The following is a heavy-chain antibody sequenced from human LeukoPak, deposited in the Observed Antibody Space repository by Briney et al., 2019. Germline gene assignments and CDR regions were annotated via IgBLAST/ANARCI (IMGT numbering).Heavy chain of an antibody. CDR1: GFTFSSYA. D-gene: IGHD2-2*01. V-gene: IGHV3-23*01. Sequence: PGGSLRLSCAASGFTFSSYAMSWVRQAPGKGLEWVSAISGSGGSTYYADSVKGRFTISRDNSKNTLYLQMNSLRAEDTAVYYCASRTDCSSTSCYLVGIEYFQHWGQGTLVTVSS. CDR2: ISGSGGST. CDR3: ASRTDCSSTSCYLVGIEYFQH. J-gene: IGHJ1*01.